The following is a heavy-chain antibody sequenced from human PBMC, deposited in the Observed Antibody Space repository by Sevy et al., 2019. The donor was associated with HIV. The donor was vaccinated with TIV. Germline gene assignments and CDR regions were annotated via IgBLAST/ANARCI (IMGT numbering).Heavy chain of an antibody. CDR1: GFVFEDYG. CDR2: LKWNGGST. CDR3: ATERSCSGACYYFDT. Sequence: GGSLRLSCAASGFVFEDYGMNWVRRAPGKGLECVSGLKWNGGSTGYADSVKGRFTISRDNAKNPLYLQKNSLRAEDTAIYYCATERSCSGACYYFDTWGQGALVTVSS. D-gene: IGHD2-15*01. J-gene: IGHJ4*02. V-gene: IGHV3-20*04.